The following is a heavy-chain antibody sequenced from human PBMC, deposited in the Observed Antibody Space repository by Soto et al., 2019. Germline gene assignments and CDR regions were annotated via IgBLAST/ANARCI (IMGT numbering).Heavy chain of an antibody. J-gene: IGHJ6*02. D-gene: IGHD3-9*01. CDR1: GFTFSSYA. CDR3: AKAPLRYFDWFGMDV. Sequence: GGSLRLSCAASGFTFSSYAMSWVRQAPGKGLEWVSAISGSGGSTYYADSVKGRFTISRENSKNTLYLQMNSLRAEDTAVYYCAKAPLRYFDWFGMDVWGQGTTVTVSS. V-gene: IGHV3-23*01. CDR2: ISGSGGST.